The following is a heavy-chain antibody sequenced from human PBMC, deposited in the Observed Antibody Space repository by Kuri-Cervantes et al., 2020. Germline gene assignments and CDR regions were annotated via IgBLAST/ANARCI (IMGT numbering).Heavy chain of an antibody. CDR2: IGSSGSLI. D-gene: IGHD3-10*01. J-gene: IGHJ4*02. Sequence: GGSLRLSCAASGFTFSSYGMHWVRQAPGKGLEWISYIGSSGSLIYYEDSVKGRVTISRDNAGNSLYLQMNSLRAEDTAVYYCARAGGYGSGRHNYFDYWGQGTLVTVSS. V-gene: IGHV3-48*01. CDR1: GFTFSSYG. CDR3: ARAGGYGSGRHNYFDY.